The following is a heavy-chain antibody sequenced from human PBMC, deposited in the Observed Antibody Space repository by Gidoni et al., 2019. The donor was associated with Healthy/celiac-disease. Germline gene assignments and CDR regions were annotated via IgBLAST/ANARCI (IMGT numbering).Heavy chain of an antibody. CDR2: IYYSGSA. CDR3: ARDRGYGGFGWFDP. D-gene: IGHD5-12*01. J-gene: IGHJ5*02. CDR1: GGSISSGGYY. Sequence: QVQLQESGPGLVKPSQTLSLTCTFSGGSISSGGYYWSWIRQHPGKGLEWIGYIYYSGSAYYNPSLKGRVTISVDTSKNQFSLKLSSVTAADTAVYYCARDRGYGGFGWFDPWGQGTLVTVSS. V-gene: IGHV4-31*03.